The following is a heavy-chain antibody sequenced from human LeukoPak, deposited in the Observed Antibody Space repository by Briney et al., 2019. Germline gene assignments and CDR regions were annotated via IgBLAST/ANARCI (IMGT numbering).Heavy chain of an antibody. CDR3: ATYYDFWSGYFFDI. V-gene: IGHV4-61*08. CDR1: GGSISSGGYY. Sequence: SETLSLTCTVSGGSISSGGYYWSWLRQHPGKGLEWIVYIYYSGSTYYNPSLKSRVTISVDTSKNQFSLKLSSVTAADTAVYYCATYYDFWSGYFFDIWGQGTMVTVSS. J-gene: IGHJ3*02. CDR2: IYYSGST. D-gene: IGHD3-3*01.